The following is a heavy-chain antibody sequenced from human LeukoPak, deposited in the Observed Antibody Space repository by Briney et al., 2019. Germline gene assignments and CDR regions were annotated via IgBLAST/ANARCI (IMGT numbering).Heavy chain of an antibody. CDR3: ARHLSLIAAAGSFDY. CDR1: GYSISSGYY. V-gene: IGHV4-38-2*02. Sequence: SETLSLTCTVSGYSISSGYYWGWIRQPPGKGLEWIGEINHSGSTNYNPSLKSRVTISVDTSKNQFSLKLSSVTAADTAVYYCARHLSLIAAAGSFDYWGQGTLVTVSS. CDR2: INHSGST. J-gene: IGHJ4*02. D-gene: IGHD6-13*01.